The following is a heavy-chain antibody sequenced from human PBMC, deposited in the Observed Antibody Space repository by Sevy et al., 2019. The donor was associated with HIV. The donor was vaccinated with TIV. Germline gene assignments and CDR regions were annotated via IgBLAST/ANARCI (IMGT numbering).Heavy chain of an antibody. D-gene: IGHD6-19*01. CDR1: GFTFSSYA. Sequence: GGSLRLSCAASGFTFSSYAMHWVRQAPGKGLEWVAVISYDGSNKYYADSVKGRFTISRDNSKNTLYLQMNSLRAEATAVYYCARDGGSSGWLAFDIWGQGTMVTVSS. CDR3: ARDGGSSGWLAFDI. CDR2: ISYDGSNK. V-gene: IGHV3-30-3*01. J-gene: IGHJ3*02.